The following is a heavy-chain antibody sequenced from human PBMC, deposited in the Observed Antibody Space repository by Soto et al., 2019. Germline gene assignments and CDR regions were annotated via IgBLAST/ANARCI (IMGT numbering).Heavy chain of an antibody. V-gene: IGHV3-48*02. CDR2: MNSGGTTI. D-gene: IGHD5-12*01. CDR1: GFTLSTSN. CDR3: ARGIGSGYDFDY. Sequence: GGSLRLSCAASGFTLSTSNMNWVRQAPGKRLEWVSFMNSGGTTINYAQSVKGRFTISRDNAKNSLYLEMNSLRDDDTAVYYCARGIGSGYDFDYWGQGTLVTVSS. J-gene: IGHJ4*02.